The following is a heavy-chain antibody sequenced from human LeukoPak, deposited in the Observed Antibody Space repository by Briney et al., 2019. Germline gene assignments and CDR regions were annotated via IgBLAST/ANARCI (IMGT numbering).Heavy chain of an antibody. Sequence: SQTLSLTCAISGDSVSSNSAAWNWIWQSPSRGLEWLGRTYYRSKWYNDYAVSVKSRITINPDTSKNQFSLQLNSVTPEDTAVYYCARGGLYLGYCSGLDYWGQGTLVTVSS. CDR1: GDSVSSNSAA. D-gene: IGHD2-15*01. CDR2: TYYRSKWYN. V-gene: IGHV6-1*01. CDR3: ARGGLYLGYCSGLDY. J-gene: IGHJ4*02.